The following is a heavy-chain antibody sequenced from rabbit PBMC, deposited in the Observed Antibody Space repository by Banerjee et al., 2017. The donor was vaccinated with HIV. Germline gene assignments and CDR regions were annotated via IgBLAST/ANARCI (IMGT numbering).Heavy chain of an antibody. V-gene: IGHV1S45*01. D-gene: IGHD4-2*01. CDR2: IYAGGSGST. J-gene: IGHJ6*01. CDR1: GFSFSSSYW. CDR3: ARDYVGTDYNL. Sequence: QEQLEESGGDLVKPEGSLTLTCTASGFSFSSSYWICWVRQAPGKGLEWIGDIYAGGSGSTYYASWAKGRFTISKTSSTAVTLQMTSLTAADTATYFCARDYVGTDYNLWGPGTLVTVS.